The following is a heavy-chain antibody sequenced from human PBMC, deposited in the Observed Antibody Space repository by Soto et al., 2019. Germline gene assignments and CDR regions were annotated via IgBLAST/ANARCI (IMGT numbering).Heavy chain of an antibody. Sequence: SETLSLTCTVSGGSISSGGYYWSWVRRPPGKGLEWIGQIYQTGSTDYSPSLMSRVTISVDRSKNQFSLNLSSVTAADTAVYYCATRIYGTYYFDYWGQRALVTVSS. CDR3: ATRIYGTYYFDY. CDR1: GGSISSGGYY. J-gene: IGHJ4*02. CDR2: IYQTGST. D-gene: IGHD3-10*01. V-gene: IGHV4-39*07.